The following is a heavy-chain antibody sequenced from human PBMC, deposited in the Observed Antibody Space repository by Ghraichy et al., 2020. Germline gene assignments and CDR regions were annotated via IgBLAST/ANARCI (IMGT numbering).Heavy chain of an antibody. CDR1: GYTFTGYY. D-gene: IGHD3-3*01. Sequence: ASVKVSCKASGYTFTGYYIHWVRQAPGQGLEWMGWINPNSGHTNYAQKFQGWVTMTRDTSISTAYMELSRLRSDDTAVYYCARSNPIFGVVIIDSWGQGNLVTVSS. CDR2: INPNSGHT. V-gene: IGHV1-2*04. CDR3: ARSNPIFGVVIIDS. J-gene: IGHJ4*02.